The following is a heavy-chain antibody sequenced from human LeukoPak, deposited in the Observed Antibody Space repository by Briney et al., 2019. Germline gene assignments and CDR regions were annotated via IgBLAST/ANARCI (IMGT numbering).Heavy chain of an antibody. Sequence: SETLSLTCTVSGGSISSYYWSWIRQPPGKELEWIGHIYYIGSTNYNPSLKSRVTISVDTTRNHFSLKLTSVTAADTAVYSYASGNKYFDYWGLGTLVTVSS. CDR2: IYYIGST. V-gene: IGHV4-59*08. CDR3: ASGNKYFDY. CDR1: GGSISSYY. D-gene: IGHD1/OR15-1a*01. J-gene: IGHJ4*02.